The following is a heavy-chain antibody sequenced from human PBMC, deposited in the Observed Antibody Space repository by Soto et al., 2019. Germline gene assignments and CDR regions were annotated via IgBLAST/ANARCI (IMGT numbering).Heavy chain of an antibody. J-gene: IGHJ5*02. CDR3: ARVYYDILTGYYRSWFDP. V-gene: IGHV1-18*01. CDR1: GYTFSSYC. Sequence: GASVKVSCKASGYTFSSYCISWVRQAPGQGLEWMGWITTYNGYTNYAQRLQGRVTMTTDTSTSTAYMELRSLRSDDTAVYYCARVYYDILTGYYRSWFDPWGQGTLVTVSS. CDR2: ITTYNGYT. D-gene: IGHD3-9*01.